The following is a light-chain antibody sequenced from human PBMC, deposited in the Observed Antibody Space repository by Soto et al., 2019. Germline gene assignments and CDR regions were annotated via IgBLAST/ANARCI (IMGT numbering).Light chain of an antibody. CDR3: QRYNSAPQT. V-gene: IGKV1-27*01. CDR1: QGISNY. Sequence: DIQMTQSPSSLSASVGDRVTITCRASQGISNYLAWYQQKPGKVPKLLIYGASTLQSGVPSRFSGSGSGTDFTRTISSLQPEDVATYYCQRYNSAPQTFGQGTKVEVK. J-gene: IGKJ1*01. CDR2: GAS.